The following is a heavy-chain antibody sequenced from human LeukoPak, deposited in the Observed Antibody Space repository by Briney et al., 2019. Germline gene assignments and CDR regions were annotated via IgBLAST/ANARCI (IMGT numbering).Heavy chain of an antibody. CDR3: GRARYSSGWFDAFDI. Sequence: GGSLRLSCAASGFTFSEYSMNWVRQAPGKGLEWVSYISHSRTTLYYADSVKGRFTISRDNGENSLSLQMNSLRAEDTAVYYCGRARYSSGWFDAFDIWGQGTMVTVSS. V-gene: IGHV3-48*01. CDR2: ISHSRTTL. J-gene: IGHJ3*02. D-gene: IGHD6-19*01. CDR1: GFTFSEYS.